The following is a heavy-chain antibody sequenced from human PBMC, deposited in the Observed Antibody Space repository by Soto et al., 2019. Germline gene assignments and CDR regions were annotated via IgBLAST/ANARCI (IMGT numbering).Heavy chain of an antibody. CDR2: IYYSGST. V-gene: IGHV4-59*01. CDR1: GGSISSYY. CDR3: ARDMSSGWLDY. D-gene: IGHD6-19*01. J-gene: IGHJ4*01. Sequence: SDTLSLTCTVSGGSISSYYWSWIRQPPGKGLEWIGYIYYSGSTNYNPSLKSRVTITVDTSKNQFSLKLSAVTAAATAVYYCARDMSSGWLDYWGHGTLVTVSS.